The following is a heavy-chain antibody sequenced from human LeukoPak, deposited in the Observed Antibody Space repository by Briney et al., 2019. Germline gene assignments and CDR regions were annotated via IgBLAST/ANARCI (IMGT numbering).Heavy chain of an antibody. Sequence: GGSLRLSCAASGCTFSTYGMHWVRQAPGKGLEWVAVIWYDGSNKYYADSVKGRFTISRDNSKNTLYLQMYSLSAEDTAVYYCARDFRELGGMRDAFDIWGQGTMVTVSS. CDR2: IWYDGSNK. CDR1: GCTFSTYG. V-gene: IGHV3-33*01. D-gene: IGHD3-10*01. CDR3: ARDFRELGGMRDAFDI. J-gene: IGHJ3*02.